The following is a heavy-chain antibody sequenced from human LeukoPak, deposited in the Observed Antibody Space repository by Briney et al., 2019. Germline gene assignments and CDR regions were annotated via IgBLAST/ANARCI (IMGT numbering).Heavy chain of an antibody. J-gene: IGHJ4*02. CDR1: GFTFTSYW. CDR3: ARGVDSAIDW. D-gene: IGHD3-9*01. V-gene: IGHV3-7*01. CDR2: ISGDGRHK. Sequence: PGGSLRLSCAASGFTFTSYWMHWVPHAPGKGLEWVANISGDGRHKYYVGSVRGRFTISRDNADNALYLQMNSLRGDDTALYYCARGVDSAIDWWGQGTLVTVSS.